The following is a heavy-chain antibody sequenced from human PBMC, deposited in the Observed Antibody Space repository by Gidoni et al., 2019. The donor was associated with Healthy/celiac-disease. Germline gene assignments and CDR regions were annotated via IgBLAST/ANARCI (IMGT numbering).Heavy chain of an antibody. Sequence: QVQLVQSGAEVKKPGASVKVYCKASGYTFTSYYMHWVRQAPGQGLEWMGIINPSGGSTSYAQKFQGRVTMTRDTSTSTVYMELSSLRSEDTAVYYCATTRGSSSWYLDAFDIWGQGTMVTVSS. CDR3: ATTRGSSSWYLDAFDI. J-gene: IGHJ3*02. CDR2: INPSGGST. D-gene: IGHD6-13*01. CDR1: GYTFTSYY. V-gene: IGHV1-46*01.